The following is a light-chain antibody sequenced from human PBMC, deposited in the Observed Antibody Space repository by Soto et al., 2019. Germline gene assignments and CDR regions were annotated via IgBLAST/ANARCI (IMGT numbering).Light chain of an antibody. J-gene: IGLJ3*02. Sequence: QSALTQPASVSGSPGQSITISCTGTSSDVGGYNYVSWYQQHPVKAPKLMIYEVINRPSGVSNRFSGSKSGNTASLTISRLQAEDEADYYCSSFTSINTRVFGGGTKLTFL. CDR1: SSDVGGYNY. CDR3: SSFTSINTRV. CDR2: EVI. V-gene: IGLV2-14*01.